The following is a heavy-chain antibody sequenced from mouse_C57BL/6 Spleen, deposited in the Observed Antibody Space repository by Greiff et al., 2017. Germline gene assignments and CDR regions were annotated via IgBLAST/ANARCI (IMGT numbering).Heavy chain of an antibody. D-gene: IGHD1-1*01. J-gene: IGHJ2*01. CDR3: ARGYYGSSYFDY. Sequence: EVMLVESGGGLVKPGGSLKLSCAASGFTFSSYAMSWVRQTPEKRLEWVATISDGGSYTYYPDNVKGRFTISRDNAKNNLYLQMGHLKSEDTAMYYCARGYYGSSYFDYWGQGTTLTVSS. V-gene: IGHV5-4*03. CDR2: ISDGGSYT. CDR1: GFTFSSYA.